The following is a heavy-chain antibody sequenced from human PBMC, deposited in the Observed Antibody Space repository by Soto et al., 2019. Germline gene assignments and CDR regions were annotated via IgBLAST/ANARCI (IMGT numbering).Heavy chain of an antibody. CDR3: ARDRTPERGAFDY. Sequence: QVQLVESGGGVVQPGRSLRLSCAASGFTFSSYAMHWVRQAPGKGLEWVAVISYDGSNKYYADSVKGRFTISRDNSKNTLYLQMNSLRAEDTAVYYCARDRTPERGAFDYWGQGTLVTVSS. J-gene: IGHJ4*02. CDR2: ISYDGSNK. CDR1: GFTFSSYA. V-gene: IGHV3-30-3*01.